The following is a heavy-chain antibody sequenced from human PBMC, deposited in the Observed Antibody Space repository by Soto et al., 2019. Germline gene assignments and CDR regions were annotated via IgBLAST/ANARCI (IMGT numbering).Heavy chain of an antibody. Sequence: QVQLQESGPGLVKPSQTLSLTCTVSGGSISSGDDFWTWIRQPPGKGLEWIGYIYYSRSTYYNPSLQSRLTMSVDTSKNQFSLKLSSVTAADTAVYYCARDRAKWKDYYYYGMDVWGQGTTVTVSS. J-gene: IGHJ6*02. V-gene: IGHV4-30-4*01. CDR3: ARDRAKWKDYYYYGMDV. CDR1: GGSISSGDDF. CDR2: IYYSRST. D-gene: IGHD1-20*01.